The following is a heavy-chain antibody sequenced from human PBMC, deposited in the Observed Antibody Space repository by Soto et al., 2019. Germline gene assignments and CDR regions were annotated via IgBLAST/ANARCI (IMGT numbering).Heavy chain of an antibody. CDR3: ARDDYGGNSAGWFDP. J-gene: IGHJ5*02. V-gene: IGHV1-18*01. Sequence: ASGKVSCKASGYTFTSYGISWVRQAPGQGLEWMGWISAYNGNTNYAQKLQGRVTMTTDTSTSTAYMELRSLRSDDTAVYYCARDDYGGNSAGWFDPWGQGTLVTVSS. CDR2: ISAYNGNT. CDR1: GYTFTSYG. D-gene: IGHD4-17*01.